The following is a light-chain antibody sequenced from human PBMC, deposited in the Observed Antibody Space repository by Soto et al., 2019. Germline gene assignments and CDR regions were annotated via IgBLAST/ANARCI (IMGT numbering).Light chain of an antibody. CDR2: GVT. CDR3: FSNRGGDSHV. J-gene: IGLJ1*01. V-gene: IGLV2-14*01. CDR1: SSDVGAYNY. Sequence: QAVLTQPASVSGSPGQSITISCTGTSSDVGAYNYVSWYQQYPGKAPKLMIYGVTNRPSGVSNRFSGSNTGNTASLTISGLQAEDEADYYCFSNRGGDSHVFGPGTKVTVL.